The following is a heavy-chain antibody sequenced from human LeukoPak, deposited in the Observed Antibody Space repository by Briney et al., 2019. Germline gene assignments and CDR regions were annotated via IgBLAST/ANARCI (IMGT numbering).Heavy chain of an antibody. V-gene: IGHV4-34*01. D-gene: IGHD3-22*01. Sequence: SETLSLTCTVSGGSISSYYWSWVRQSPGKGLEWIGEINHSGSTNYNPSLKSRVTIAVDTSKNQLSLKLSSVTAADTAVYYCARTPNYYDTSGRRWAFDIWGQGTMITVSS. CDR3: ARTPNYYDTSGRRWAFDI. J-gene: IGHJ3*02. CDR1: GGSISSYY. CDR2: INHSGST.